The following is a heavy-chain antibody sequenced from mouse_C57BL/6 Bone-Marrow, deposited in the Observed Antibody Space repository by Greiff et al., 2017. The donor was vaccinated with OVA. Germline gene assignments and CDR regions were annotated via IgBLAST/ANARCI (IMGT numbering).Heavy chain of an antibody. Sequence: VQLKESGAELVKPGASVKLSCTASGFNIKDYYMHWVKQRTEQGLEWIGRIDPEDGETKYAPKFQGKATITADTSSNTAYLQLSSLTSEDTAVYYCASYYGSSAGLDVWGTGTTVTVSS. CDR2: IDPEDGET. D-gene: IGHD1-1*01. V-gene: IGHV14-2*01. CDR3: ASYYGSSAGLDV. J-gene: IGHJ1*03. CDR1: GFNIKDYY.